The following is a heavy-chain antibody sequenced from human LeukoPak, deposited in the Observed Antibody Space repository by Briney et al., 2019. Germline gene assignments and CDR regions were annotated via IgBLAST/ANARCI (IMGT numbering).Heavy chain of an antibody. Sequence: ASVKVSCKASVYTFTSYDIHWVRQATGQGLEWMGWMNPNSGNTGYAQKFQGRVTMTRNTSISTAYMELSSLRSEDTAVYYCARRTYIAARPIYYYYYYMDVWGKGTTVTVSS. CDR3: ARRTYIAARPIYYYYYYMDV. D-gene: IGHD6-6*01. J-gene: IGHJ6*03. V-gene: IGHV1-8*01. CDR2: MNPNSGNT. CDR1: VYTFTSYD.